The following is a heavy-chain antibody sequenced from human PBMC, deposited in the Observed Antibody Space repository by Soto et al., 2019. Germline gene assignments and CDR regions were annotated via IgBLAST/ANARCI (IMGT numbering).Heavy chain of an antibody. D-gene: IGHD3-22*01. Sequence: SVKVSCKASGGTFSSYAISWVRQAPGQGLEWMGGIIPIFGTANYAQKFQGRVTITADESTSTAYMELSSLRSEDTAVYYCARDLNFYDSSGYYYPNWFDPWGQGTLVTVSS. V-gene: IGHV1-69*13. CDR2: IIPIFGTA. J-gene: IGHJ5*02. CDR1: GGTFSSYA. CDR3: ARDLNFYDSSGYYYPNWFDP.